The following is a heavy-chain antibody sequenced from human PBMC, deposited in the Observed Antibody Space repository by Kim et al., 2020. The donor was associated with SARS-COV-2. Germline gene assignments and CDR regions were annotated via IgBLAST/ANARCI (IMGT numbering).Heavy chain of an antibody. CDR3: ARHNVQRQPYGSGSHYAKYYYYGMDV. V-gene: IGHV4-39*01. J-gene: IGHJ6*02. CDR2: IYYSGST. D-gene: IGHD3-10*01. CDR1: GGSISSSSYY. Sequence: SETLSLTCTVSGGSISSSSYYWGWIRQPPGKGLEWIGSIYYSGSTYYNPSLKSRVTISVDTSKNQFSLKLSSVTAADTAVYYCARHNVQRQPYGSGSHYAKYYYYGMDVWGQGTTVTVSS.